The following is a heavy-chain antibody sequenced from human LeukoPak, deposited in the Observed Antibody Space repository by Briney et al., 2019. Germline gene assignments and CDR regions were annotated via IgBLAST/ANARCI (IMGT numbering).Heavy chain of an antibody. CDR1: GFTFSSYA. CDR2: ISYDGSNK. J-gene: IGHJ5*02. V-gene: IGHV3-30-3*01. CDR3: AREGLS. Sequence: GGSLRLSCAASGFTFSSYAMHWVRQAPGKGLEWVAVISYDGSNKYYADSVKGRFTISRDNSKNTLYLQMNSLRAEDTAVYYGAREGLSWGQGTLVTVSS.